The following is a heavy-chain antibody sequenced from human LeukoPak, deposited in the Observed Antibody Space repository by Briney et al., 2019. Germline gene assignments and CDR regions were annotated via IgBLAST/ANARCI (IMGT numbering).Heavy chain of an antibody. D-gene: IGHD3-10*01. V-gene: IGHV1-69*04. CDR1: GGTFSSYA. CDR3: APLHSYGSGSYYIDY. CDR2: IIPILGIA. J-gene: IGHJ4*02. Sequence: GASVKVSCKASGGTFSSYAISWVRQAPGQGLEWMGRIIPILGIANYAQKFQGRVTITADKSTSTAYMELSSLRSEDTAVYYCAPLHSYGSGSYYIDYWGQGTLVTVSS.